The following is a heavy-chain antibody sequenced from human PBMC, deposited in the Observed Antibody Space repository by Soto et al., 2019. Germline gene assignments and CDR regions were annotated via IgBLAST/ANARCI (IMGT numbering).Heavy chain of an antibody. V-gene: IGHV1-3*01. CDR1: GYTFTSYA. CDR3: ARSIVVVTALDY. D-gene: IGHD2-21*02. CDR2: INAGNGNT. J-gene: IGHJ4*02. Sequence: KVSCKASGYTFTSYAMHWVRQAPGQRLEWMGWINAGNGNTKYSQKFQGSVTITRDTSASTAYMELSSLRSEDTAVYYCARSIVVVTALDYWGQGTLVTVSS.